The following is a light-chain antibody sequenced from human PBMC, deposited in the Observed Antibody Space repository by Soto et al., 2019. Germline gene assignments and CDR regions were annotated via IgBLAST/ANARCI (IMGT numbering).Light chain of an antibody. CDR1: QDISGH. J-gene: IGKJ1*01. CDR3: QKYNGTPRT. V-gene: IGKV1-27*01. Sequence: DIQVTQSPSSLSASVGDRVTITCRASQDISGHLAWYQQKPGKVPKLLIYEASTLQSRVPSRFSACGSGTDFTLTISSLQPEDVATYYCQKYNGTPRTFGQGTKVELK. CDR2: EAS.